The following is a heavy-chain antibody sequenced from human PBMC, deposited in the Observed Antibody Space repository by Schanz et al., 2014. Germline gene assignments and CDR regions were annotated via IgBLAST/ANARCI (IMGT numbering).Heavy chain of an antibody. J-gene: IGHJ4*02. CDR1: GFNFDKFV. V-gene: IGHV3-9*01. CDR2: ISWNSASI. Sequence: EVQLVESGGGLVQPGRSLRLSCAASGFNFDKFVMHWVRQAPGKGLEWVSSISWNSASIAYADSVKGRFTISRDNAKNSLYLEMTSLRGEDTAVHFCARGYCSSNTSCWDYFDYWGQGTLVTVSS. CDR3: ARGYCSSNTSCWDYFDY. D-gene: IGHD2-2*01.